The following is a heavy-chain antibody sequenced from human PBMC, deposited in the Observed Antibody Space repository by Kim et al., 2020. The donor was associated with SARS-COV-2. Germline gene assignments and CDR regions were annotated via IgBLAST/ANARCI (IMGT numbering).Heavy chain of an antibody. V-gene: IGHV3-23*01. Sequence: GGSLRLSCAASGFTFSNYAMSWVRQAPGKGLEWVSTISGSGGSTYYADSVKGRFTISRDNSKNTLYLQMNSLRDEDTAVYYCAKLWDSSSWYSDYWGQGTLVTVSS. J-gene: IGHJ4*02. D-gene: IGHD6-13*01. CDR2: ISGSGGST. CDR3: AKLWDSSSWYSDY. CDR1: GFTFSNYA.